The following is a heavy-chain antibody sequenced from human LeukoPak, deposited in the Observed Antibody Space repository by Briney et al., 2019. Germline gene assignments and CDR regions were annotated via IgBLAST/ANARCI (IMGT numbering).Heavy chain of an antibody. Sequence: ASVKVSCKASGCTFTSYGISWVRQAPGQGLEWMGWISAYNGNTNYAQKFQGRVTITADKSTSTAYMELSSLRSEDTAVYYCAGGAALYYYDSSGYLIFDYWGQGTLVTVSS. CDR1: GCTFTSYG. CDR2: ISAYNGNT. V-gene: IGHV1-18*01. J-gene: IGHJ4*02. D-gene: IGHD3-22*01. CDR3: AGGAALYYYDSSGYLIFDY.